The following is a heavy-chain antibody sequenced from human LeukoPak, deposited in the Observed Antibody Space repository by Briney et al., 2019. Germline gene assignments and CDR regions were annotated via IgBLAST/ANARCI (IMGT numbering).Heavy chain of an antibody. J-gene: IGHJ4*02. CDR3: ARHSALDFWSGYHFDY. V-gene: IGHV4-59*05. CDR2: IYYSGST. D-gene: IGHD3-3*01. CDR1: GGSISSYY. Sequence: SETLSLTCTVSGGSISSYYWSWIRQPPGKGLEWIGSIYYSGSTYYNPSLKSRVTISVDTSKNQFSLKLSSVTAADTAVYYCARHSALDFWSGYHFDYWGQGTLVTVSS.